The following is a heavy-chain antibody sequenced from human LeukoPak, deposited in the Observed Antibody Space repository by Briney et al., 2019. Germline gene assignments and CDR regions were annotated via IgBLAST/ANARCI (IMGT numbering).Heavy chain of an antibody. V-gene: IGHV4-34*01. CDR3: ARNPSGWYGSIDY. CDR1: GGSFSGYY. D-gene: IGHD6-19*01. Sequence: SSETLSLTCAVYGGSFSGYYWGWIRQPPGKGLEWIGEINHSGSTDYNPSLKSRVTISVDTSKNQFSLKLSSVTAADTAVYYCARNPSGWYGSIDYWGQGTLVTVSS. J-gene: IGHJ4*02. CDR2: INHSGST.